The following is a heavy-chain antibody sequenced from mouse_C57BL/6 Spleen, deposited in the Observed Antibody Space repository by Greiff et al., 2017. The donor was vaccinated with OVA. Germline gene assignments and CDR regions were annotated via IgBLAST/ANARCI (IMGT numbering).Heavy chain of an antibody. CDR2: INPSNGCP. CDR3: ARWRDWYFDV. CDR1: GYTFTSYW. V-gene: IGHV1-53*01. Sequence: QVQLQQPGTELVKPGASVKLSCKASGYTFTSYWMHWVKQRPGQGLEWIGNINPSNGCPNYTEKFKNKATLTVDKASSTAYMQLSSLTSEDAAVYYCARWRDWYFDVWGTGTTVTVSS. J-gene: IGHJ1*03.